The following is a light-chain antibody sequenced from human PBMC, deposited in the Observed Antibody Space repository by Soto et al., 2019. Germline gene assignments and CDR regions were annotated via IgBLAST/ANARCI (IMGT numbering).Light chain of an antibody. J-gene: IGKJ2*01. CDR1: QSISRW. V-gene: IGKV1-5*01. Sequence: DIQMTQSPSTLSASVGDRVTITCRASQSISRWLAWYHQKPGKAPKLLVYDASTLESGVPSRFSGSGSGTEFTLTISSLQPYDFATYYCQHYNSYPYTFGQGTKLEIK. CDR2: DAS. CDR3: QHYNSYPYT.